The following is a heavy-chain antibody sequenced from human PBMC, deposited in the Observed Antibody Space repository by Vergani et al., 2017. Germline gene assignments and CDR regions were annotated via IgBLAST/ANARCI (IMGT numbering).Heavy chain of an antibody. J-gene: IGHJ4*02. CDR2: ISSASGYI. V-gene: IGHV3-21*01. Sequence: EVQLVESGGGLVKPGGSLRLSCAASGFTFSSYSMNWVRQAPGKGLEWVSSISSASGYIYYADSVKGRFTISRDNAKNSLYLQMNSLRAEDTAVYYCARSTMYDFWSSHRYWGQGTLVTVSS. CDR1: GFTFSSYS. CDR3: ARSTMYDFWSSHRY. D-gene: IGHD3-3*01.